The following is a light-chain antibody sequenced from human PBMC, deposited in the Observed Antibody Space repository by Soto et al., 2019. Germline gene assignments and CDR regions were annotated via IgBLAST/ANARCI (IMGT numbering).Light chain of an antibody. CDR3: QHYGTSAL. Sequence: EIVLTQSPGTLSLSPGERATLSCRASQSVSDSYLAWYQQKPGQAPRLLIYASSRATGIPDRFSGSGSGTDFTLTFSRLEPEDFAVSYCQHYGTSALFGPGTKVDIK. CDR2: AS. V-gene: IGKV3-20*01. CDR1: QSVSDSY. J-gene: IGKJ3*01.